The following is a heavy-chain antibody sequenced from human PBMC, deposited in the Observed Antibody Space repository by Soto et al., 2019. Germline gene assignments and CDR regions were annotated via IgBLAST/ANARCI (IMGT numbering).Heavy chain of an antibody. D-gene: IGHD3-10*01. CDR2: ISYDGSNK. CDR3: AKNLDYGFRFQVIFDY. CDR1: GFTFSSYA. V-gene: IGHV3-30*18. Sequence: ESGGGVVQPGRSLRLSCAASGFTFSSYAMHWVRQAPGKGLEWVAVISYDGSNKNYADSVKGRFTISRDNSKNTLYLQMNSLRAEDTAVYSCAKNLDYGFRFQVIFDYWGQGTLVTVSS. J-gene: IGHJ4*02.